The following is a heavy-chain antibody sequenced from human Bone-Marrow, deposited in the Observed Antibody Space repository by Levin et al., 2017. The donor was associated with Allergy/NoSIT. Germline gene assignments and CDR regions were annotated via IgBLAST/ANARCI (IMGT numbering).Heavy chain of an antibody. CDR2: IFYSGST. D-gene: IGHD2-8*02. Sequence: SETLSLTCTVSGGSISSGGYYWSWIRQHPGKGLEWIGYIFYSGSTYYDPSLRSRLTISVDTSKNQFSLKLSSVTAADTAVYDCARTPPSGGRDYGMDVWGQGTTVTVSS. CDR3: ARTPPSGGRDYGMDV. V-gene: IGHV4-31*03. CDR1: GGSISSGGYY. J-gene: IGHJ6*02.